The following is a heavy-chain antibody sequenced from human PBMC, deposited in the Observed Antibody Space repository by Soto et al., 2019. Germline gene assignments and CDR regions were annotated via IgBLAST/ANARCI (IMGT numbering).Heavy chain of an antibody. V-gene: IGHV4-31*03. J-gene: IGHJ6*02. D-gene: IGHD3-10*01. CDR1: GGSISIGGYF. Sequence: QVQLQESGPGLVKPSQTLSLTCTVSGGSISIGGYFWSWIRQYPGKGLDWIGHIYYNGSTYYNPSLKSRVTISIDTSKDQFSLRLTSVTAADTAVYYCATDEYFGSEIYFYYYGMDVWGQGTTVTVSS. CDR2: IYYNGST. CDR3: ATDEYFGSEIYFYYYGMDV.